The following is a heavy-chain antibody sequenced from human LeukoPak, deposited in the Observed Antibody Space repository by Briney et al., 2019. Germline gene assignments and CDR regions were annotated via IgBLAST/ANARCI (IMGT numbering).Heavy chain of an antibody. J-gene: IGHJ4*02. V-gene: IGHV5-51*01. CDR1: GYSFSRHW. CDR3: ARHLLDGAVTTALDY. Sequence: GESLTIPCQGSGYSFSRHWITWVRQMPGEGLEWMGIIYPGDSDTRYSPSFQGQVTISADKSTNTAYLQWSSLKASDSAMYYCARHLLDGAVTTALDYWGQGTQVTISS. CDR2: IYPGDSDT. D-gene: IGHD1-1*01.